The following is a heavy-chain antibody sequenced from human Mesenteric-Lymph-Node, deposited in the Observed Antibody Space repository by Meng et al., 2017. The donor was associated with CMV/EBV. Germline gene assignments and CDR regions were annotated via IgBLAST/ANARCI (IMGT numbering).Heavy chain of an antibody. CDR3: ARETVDDDFPRYFDY. D-gene: IGHD4-17*01. CDR2: VFHSGRT. V-gene: IGHV4-38-2*02. CDR1: GGSISGYY. J-gene: IGHJ4*02. Sequence: SETLSLTCTVSGGSISGYYWAWIRQPPGEGLEWIGSVFHSGRTYFNPSLNGRAIISLDTSSNQFSLKVTFVTAADTALYYCARETVDDDFPRYFDYWGQGRLVTVSS.